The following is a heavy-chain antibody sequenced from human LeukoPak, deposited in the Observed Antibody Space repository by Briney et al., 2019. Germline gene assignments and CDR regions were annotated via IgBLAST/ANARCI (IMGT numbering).Heavy chain of an antibody. J-gene: IGHJ4*02. CDR2: TRSKANSYAT. D-gene: IGHD6-6*01. CDR3: TRVAARPSG. Sequence: QTGGSLRLSCAASGFTFSGSAIHWVRQASGEGLEWVGRTRSKANSYATAYAASVKGRFTVSRDDSKNTAYLQMNSLKTDDTAVYYCTRVAARPSGGGQGTLVTVSS. V-gene: IGHV3-73*01. CDR1: GFTFSGSA.